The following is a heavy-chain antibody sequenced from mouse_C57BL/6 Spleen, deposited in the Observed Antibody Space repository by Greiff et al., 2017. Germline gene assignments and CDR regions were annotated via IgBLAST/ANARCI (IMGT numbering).Heavy chain of an antibody. V-gene: IGHV1-15*01. CDR3: TRGGGYYFAY. J-gene: IGHJ3*01. CDR1: GYTFTDYD. CDR2: IDPETGGT. D-gene: IGHD2-3*01. Sequence: VQLQQSGAELVRPGASVTLSCKASGYTFTDYDMHWVKQTPVHGLEWIGAIDPETGGTAYNQKFKGKAILTADKSSSTAYMELRSLTSEDSAVYYCTRGGGYYFAYWGQGTLVTVSA.